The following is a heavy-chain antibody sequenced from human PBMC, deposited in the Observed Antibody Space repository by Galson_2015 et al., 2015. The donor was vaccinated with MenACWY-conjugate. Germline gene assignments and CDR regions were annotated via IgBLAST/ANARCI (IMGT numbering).Heavy chain of an antibody. Sequence: SLRLSCAASGLTFSSYSMNGVRQAPGKGLEWVSYITSSSTTIYYADSVKVRFTISRDNAKNSLYLQMNSLRDDDSAVYYCARDREDYEHVWGTYRPHYFDYWGRGTLLTVSS. D-gene: IGHD3-16*02. CDR2: ITSSSTTI. CDR3: ARDREDYEHVWGTYRPHYFDY. CDR1: GLTFSSYS. J-gene: IGHJ4*01. V-gene: IGHV3-48*02.